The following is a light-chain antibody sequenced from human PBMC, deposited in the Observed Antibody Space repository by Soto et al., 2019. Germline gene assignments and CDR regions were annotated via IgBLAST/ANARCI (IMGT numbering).Light chain of an antibody. J-gene: IGKJ3*01. Sequence: EIVLRQSPGTLSLSPGERATLYCRDSQSVSSSYLAWYQKKPGQAPRLLIYGASSRGTGIPDRFSGSGSGTDSTLNISRLEPGDFALYYCQQHGSSPFTFGPGTKVAI. CDR2: GAS. CDR3: QQHGSSPFT. CDR1: QSVSSSY. V-gene: IGKV3-20*01.